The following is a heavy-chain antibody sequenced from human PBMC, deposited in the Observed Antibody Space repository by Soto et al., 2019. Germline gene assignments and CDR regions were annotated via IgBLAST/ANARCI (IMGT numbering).Heavy chain of an antibody. J-gene: IGHJ5*02. D-gene: IGHD3-22*01. CDR2: ISTYNGNT. Sequence: QVQLVQSGAEVKKPGASVKVSCKASGYTFITYGVSWVRQAPGQGLDWLGWISTYNGNTRYAERLQGRVTMTTDTTTNTAYMELRNRGSNATAVYSWARGRTDYYDNSANYFLGSWGQGTLVPVSS. CDR1: GYTFITYG. CDR3: ARGRTDYYDNSANYFLGS. V-gene: IGHV1-18*01.